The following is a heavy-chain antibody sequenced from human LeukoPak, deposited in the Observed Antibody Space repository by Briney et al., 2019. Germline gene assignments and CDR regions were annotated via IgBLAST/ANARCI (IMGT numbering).Heavy chain of an antibody. D-gene: IGHD6-13*01. V-gene: IGHV3-30*04. CDR1: GFTFSSYA. Sequence: GGSLRLSCAASGFTFSSYAMHWVRQAPGKGLEWVAVISYDGSNKYYADSVKGRFTISRDNSKNTLYLQMNSLRAEDTAVCYCARAGVGSSWFDYWGQGTLVTVSS. J-gene: IGHJ4*02. CDR2: ISYDGSNK. CDR3: ARAGVGSSWFDY.